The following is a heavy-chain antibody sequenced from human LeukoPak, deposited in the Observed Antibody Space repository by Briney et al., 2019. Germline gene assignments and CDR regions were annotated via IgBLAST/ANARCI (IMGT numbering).Heavy chain of an antibody. CDR2: ISGDGGST. Sequence: GGSLRLTCAASGFTLDDYAMHWVRQAPGKGLEWVSLISGDGGSTYYADSVKGRFTISRDNRKNSLYLQMNSLRTEDTALYYCVALGAWGDYWDQGTLVTVSS. CDR1: GFTLDDYA. V-gene: IGHV3-43*02. J-gene: IGHJ4*02. CDR3: VALGAWGDY. D-gene: IGHD3-16*01.